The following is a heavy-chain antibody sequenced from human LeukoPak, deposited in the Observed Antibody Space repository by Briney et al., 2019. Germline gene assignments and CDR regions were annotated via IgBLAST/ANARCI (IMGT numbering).Heavy chain of an antibody. D-gene: IGHD5-18*01. J-gene: IGHJ4*02. V-gene: IGHV1-18*01. Sequence: ASVKVSCKASGYTFTNYGINWVRQAPGQGLEWMGWISAYNGDTNYAQKLQGRVTMTTDTSTSTAYMELRSLRSDDTAVYYCARGGYSYGERITIDYWGQGTLVTVSS. CDR3: ARGGYSYGERITIDY. CDR1: GYTFTNYG. CDR2: ISAYNGDT.